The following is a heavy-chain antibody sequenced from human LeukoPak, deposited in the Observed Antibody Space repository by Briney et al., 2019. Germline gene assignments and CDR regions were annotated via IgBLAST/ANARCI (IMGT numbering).Heavy chain of an antibody. Sequence: GGSLRLSCAASGFTFDDYAMHWVRQAPGKGLEWVSLISGDGGSTYYADSVKGRFTISRDNSKNSLYLQMNSLRTEDTALYYCANDILNVDQDWFDPWGQGTLVTVSS. D-gene: IGHD2-15*01. J-gene: IGHJ5*02. V-gene: IGHV3-43*02. CDR1: GFTFDDYA. CDR2: ISGDGGST. CDR3: ANDILNVDQDWFDP.